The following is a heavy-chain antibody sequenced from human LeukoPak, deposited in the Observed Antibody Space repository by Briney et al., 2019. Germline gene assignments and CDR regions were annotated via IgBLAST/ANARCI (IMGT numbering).Heavy chain of an antibody. CDR1: GFTFSIHA. Sequence: PGGFLRLSCAGSGFTFSIHAMSWVRQAPGKGLEWVANIKQDGSEKYYVDSVKGRFTISRDNAKNSLYLQMNSLRAEDTAVYYCARDTVWQLQAIDYWGQGTLVTVSS. CDR3: ARDTVWQLQAIDY. D-gene: IGHD1-26*01. CDR2: IKQDGSEK. V-gene: IGHV3-7*01. J-gene: IGHJ4*02.